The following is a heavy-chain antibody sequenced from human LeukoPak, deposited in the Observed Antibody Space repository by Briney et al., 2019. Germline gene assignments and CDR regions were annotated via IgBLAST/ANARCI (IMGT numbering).Heavy chain of an antibody. V-gene: IGHV3-53*01. CDR3: ASLAAQHPRYCSGGSCYSQHYYYYMDV. CDR1: GFTVSSSY. Sequence: GGSLRLSCAASGFTVSSSYMSWVRQAPGKGLEWVSVIYSGGSTYYADSVKGRFTISRDNSKNTLYLQMNSLRAEDTAVYYCASLAAQHPRYCSGGSCYSQHYYYYMDVWGKGTTVTVSS. J-gene: IGHJ6*03. CDR2: IYSGGST. D-gene: IGHD2-15*01.